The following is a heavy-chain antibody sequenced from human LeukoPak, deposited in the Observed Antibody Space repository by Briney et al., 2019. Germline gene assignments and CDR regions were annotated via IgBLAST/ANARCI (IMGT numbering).Heavy chain of an antibody. CDR2: INPSGGST. Sequence: ASVKVSCKASGYTFTSYYMHWVRQAPGQGLEWMGIINPSGGSTSYAQKFQGRVTMTRDTSTSTVYMELSSLRSEDTAVYYCARVKLDTAIDYYGMDAWGQGTTVTVSS. V-gene: IGHV1-46*01. D-gene: IGHD5-18*01. J-gene: IGHJ6*02. CDR1: GYTFTSYY. CDR3: ARVKLDTAIDYYGMDA.